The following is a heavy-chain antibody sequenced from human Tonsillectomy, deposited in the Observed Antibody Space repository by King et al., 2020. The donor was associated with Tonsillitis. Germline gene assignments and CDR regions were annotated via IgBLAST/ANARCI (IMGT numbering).Heavy chain of an antibody. CDR1: GFTFSSSS. CDR2: ISSSGTTM. V-gene: IGHV3-48*02. CDR3: ASTRFPQCSGSDCVYWYSDL. D-gene: IGHD2-21*02. Sequence: VQLVESGGGLVQPGGSLRLSCAASGFTFSSSSVKWVRQAPGKGLEWVSYISSSGTTMYYADSVKGRFTISRDNAKTLLHLQMNSLRDEDTAIYYCASTRFPQCSGSDCVYWYSDLWGRGTLVTVSS. J-gene: IGHJ2*01.